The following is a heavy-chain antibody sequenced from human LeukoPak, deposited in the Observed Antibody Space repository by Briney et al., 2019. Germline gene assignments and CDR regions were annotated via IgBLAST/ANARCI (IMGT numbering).Heavy chain of an antibody. D-gene: IGHD3-3*01. J-gene: IGHJ5*02. V-gene: IGHV4-59*01. Sequence: PSETLSLTCAVYGGSFSGYYWSWIRQPPGKGLEWIGYIYYSGSTNYNPSLKSRVTISVDTSKNQFSLKLSSVTAADTAVYYCARDGSVRTPYDFWSGYNNWFDPWGQGTLVTVSS. CDR2: IYYSGST. CDR3: ARDGSVRTPYDFWSGYNNWFDP. CDR1: GGSFSGYY.